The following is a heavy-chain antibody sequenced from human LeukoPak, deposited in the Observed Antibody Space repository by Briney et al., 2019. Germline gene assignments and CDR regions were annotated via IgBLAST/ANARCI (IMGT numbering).Heavy chain of an antibody. Sequence: SETLSLTCTVSGGSISSSSYYWGWIRQPPGKGLEWIGSIYYSGSTNYNPSLKSRVTISVDTSKNQFSLKLSSVTAADTAVYYCARAGKWELLRVGLDYYMDVWGKGTTVTISS. D-gene: IGHD1-26*01. CDR1: GGSISSSSYY. J-gene: IGHJ6*03. V-gene: IGHV4-39*07. CDR3: ARAGKWELLRVGLDYYMDV. CDR2: IYYSGST.